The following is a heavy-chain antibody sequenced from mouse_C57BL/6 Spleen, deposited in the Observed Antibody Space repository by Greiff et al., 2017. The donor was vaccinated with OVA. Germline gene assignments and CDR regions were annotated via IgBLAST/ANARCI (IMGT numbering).Heavy chain of an antibody. CDR3: TRGGLSGYVY. CDR2: IDPETGGT. CDR1: GYTFTDYE. V-gene: IGHV1-15*01. Sequence: QVQLQQSGAELVRPGASVTLSCKASGYTFTDYEMHWVKQTPVHGLEWIGAIDPETGGTAYNQKFKGKAILTADKSSSTAYMELRSLTSEDSAVYDCTRGGLSGYVYWGKGTLVTVSA. D-gene: IGHD3-2*02. J-gene: IGHJ3*01.